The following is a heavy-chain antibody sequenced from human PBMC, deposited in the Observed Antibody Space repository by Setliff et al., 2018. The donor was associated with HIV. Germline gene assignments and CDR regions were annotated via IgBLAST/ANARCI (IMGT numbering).Heavy chain of an antibody. V-gene: IGHV1-69*10. Sequence: ASVKVSCKASGYTFKNYYMNWVRQAPGQGLEWMGGFIPLLRVPHHAERYKDRVTITADKSTATAYMDLRSLRFEDTAVYYCAAGRVSSYYGSGTSPHFDSWGQGTLVTVSS. CDR3: AAGRVSSYYGSGTSPHFDS. CDR2: FIPLLRVP. J-gene: IGHJ4*02. D-gene: IGHD3-3*01. CDR1: GYTFKNYY.